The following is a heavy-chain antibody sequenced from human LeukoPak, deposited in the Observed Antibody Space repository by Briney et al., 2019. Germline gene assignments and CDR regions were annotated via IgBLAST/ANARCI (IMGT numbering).Heavy chain of an antibody. D-gene: IGHD3-3*01. CDR3: ARRYENYDFWSGPLTTEYYFDY. Sequence: ASVKVSCKAFGYTFTSYGISWVRQAPGQGLEWMGWISAYNGNTNYAQKFQGRVTMTTDTSTSTAYMELRSLRSDDTAVYYCARRYENYDFWSGPLTTEYYFDYWGQGTLVTVSS. V-gene: IGHV1-18*01. J-gene: IGHJ4*02. CDR1: GYTFTSYG. CDR2: ISAYNGNT.